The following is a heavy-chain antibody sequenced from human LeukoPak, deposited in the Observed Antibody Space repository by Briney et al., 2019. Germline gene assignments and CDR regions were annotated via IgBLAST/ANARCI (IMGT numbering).Heavy chain of an antibody. J-gene: IGHJ6*03. D-gene: IGHD3-10*01. CDR1: RYTFSVYD. CDR2: ICCSYST. CDR3: ARVRITMVRGVTPPDSYYYMDV. Sequence: GGSVRLFCAASRYTFSVYDMHWVPRAPGKGLEGVSYICCSYSTDYADAVKGRFTISRDNAKNSMYLQMNSLRAEDTAVYYCARVRITMVRGVTPPDSYYYMDVWGKGTTVTVSS. V-gene: IGHV3-69-1*01.